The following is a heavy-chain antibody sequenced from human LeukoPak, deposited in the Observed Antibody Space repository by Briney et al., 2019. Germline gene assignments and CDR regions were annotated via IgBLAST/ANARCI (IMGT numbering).Heavy chain of an antibody. J-gene: IGHJ4*02. CDR2: LRYDGSNK. Sequence: GGSLRLPCAASGFTLSNYGMHWVRQAPGKGLEWVAYLRYDGSNKYYPDSVKGRFTISRDNSENTLYLQMNSLRAEDTAVYYCAKDESKEVGAVTRWGQGTLVTVSS. D-gene: IGHD1-26*01. CDR1: GFTLSNYG. CDR3: AKDESKEVGAVTR. V-gene: IGHV3-30*02.